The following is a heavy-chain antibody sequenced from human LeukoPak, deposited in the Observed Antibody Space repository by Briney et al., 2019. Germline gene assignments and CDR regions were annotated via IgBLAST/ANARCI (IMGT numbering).Heavy chain of an antibody. J-gene: IGHJ3*02. Sequence: PGGSLRLSCAASGFTVSSNYMSWVRQAPGKGLEWVSVIYSGGSTYYADSVKGRFTISRDNSKNTLYLQMNSLRAEDTAVYYCARVRRSRPGDAFDIWGQGTMVTLSS. V-gene: IGHV3-66*01. CDR3: ARVRRSRPGDAFDI. D-gene: IGHD6-25*01. CDR2: IYSGGST. CDR1: GFTVSSNY.